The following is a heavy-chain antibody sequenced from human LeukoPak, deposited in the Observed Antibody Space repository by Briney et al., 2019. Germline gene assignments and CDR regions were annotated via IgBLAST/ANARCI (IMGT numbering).Heavy chain of an antibody. CDR2: ISGSGGST. Sequence: GGSLRLSCAASGFSFSTYAMSWVRQAPGKGLEWVSLISGSGGSTYYADSVKGRSTISRDNSKNTLYLQMNSLRAEDTAVYFCAKDQPWGLFDSWGQGTLVTVSS. V-gene: IGHV3-23*01. D-gene: IGHD7-27*01. CDR3: AKDQPWGLFDS. J-gene: IGHJ4*02. CDR1: GFSFSTYA.